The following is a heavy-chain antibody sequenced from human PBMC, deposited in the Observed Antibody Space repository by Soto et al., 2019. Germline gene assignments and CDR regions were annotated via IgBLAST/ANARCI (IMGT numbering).Heavy chain of an antibody. V-gene: IGHV3-11*01. D-gene: IGHD3-10*01. J-gene: IGHJ6*03. Sequence: QVQLVESGGGLVKPGGSLRLSCAASGFTFSDYYMSWIRQAPGKGLEWVSYISSSGSTIYYADSVKGRFTISRDNAKNSLDLQTNSLRVEDTAVYYCARTMVRGVMTLQHYNYMDVWGKGTPVTGSS. CDR3: ARTMVRGVMTLQHYNYMDV. CDR2: ISSSGSTI. CDR1: GFTFSDYY.